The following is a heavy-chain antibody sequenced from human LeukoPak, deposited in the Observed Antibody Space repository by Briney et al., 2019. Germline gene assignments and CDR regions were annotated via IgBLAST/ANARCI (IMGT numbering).Heavy chain of an antibody. CDR1: GFTFSSYG. D-gene: IGHD3-9*01. J-gene: IGHJ4*02. V-gene: IGHV3-33*01. CDR2: IWYDGSNK. CDR3: ATECYDILTGYSQAAFDY. Sequence: GGSLRLSCAASGFTFSSYGMHWVRQAPGKGLEWVAVIWYDGSNKYYADSVKGRFTISRDNSKNTLYLQMNSLRVEDTAVYYCATECYDILTGYSQAAFDYWGQGALVTVSS.